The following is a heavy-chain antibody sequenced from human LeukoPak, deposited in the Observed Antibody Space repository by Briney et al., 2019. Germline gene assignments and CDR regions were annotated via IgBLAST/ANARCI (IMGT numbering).Heavy chain of an antibody. J-gene: IGHJ6*02. D-gene: IGHD6-13*01. Sequence: ASVKVSCKASGGTFSSYAISWVRQAPVQGLEWMGWINPNSGGTNYAQKFQGRVTITRDTSISTAYMELSRLRSDDTAVYYCAREPPSAANYYYGMDVWGQGTTVTVSS. V-gene: IGHV1-2*02. CDR2: INPNSGGT. CDR3: AREPPSAANYYYGMDV. CDR1: GGTFSSYA.